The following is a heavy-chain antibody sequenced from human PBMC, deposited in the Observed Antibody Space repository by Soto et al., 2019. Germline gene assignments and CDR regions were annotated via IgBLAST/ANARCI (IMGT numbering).Heavy chain of an antibody. V-gene: IGHV4-34*01. J-gene: IGHJ6*02. Sequence: SSETLSLTCAVYGGSFSGYYWSWIRQPPGKGLEWIGEINHSGSTNYNPSLKSRVTISVDTSKNQFSLKLSSVTAADTAVYYCARGPPRREIYGSGSRDKNYYGMDVWGQGTTVTVSS. CDR2: INHSGST. D-gene: IGHD3-10*01. CDR1: GGSFSGYY. CDR3: ARGPPRREIYGSGSRDKNYYGMDV.